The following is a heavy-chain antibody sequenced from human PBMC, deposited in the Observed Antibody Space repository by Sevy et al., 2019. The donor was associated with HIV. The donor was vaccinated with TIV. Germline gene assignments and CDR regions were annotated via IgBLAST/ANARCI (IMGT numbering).Heavy chain of an antibody. CDR2: ISYDGSNK. CDR1: GFTFSSYA. V-gene: IGHV3-30-3*01. CDR3: AREYCGGDCYPDY. D-gene: IGHD2-21*02. J-gene: IGHJ4*02. Sequence: GGSLRLSCAASGFTFSSYAMHWVRQAPGKGLEWVAVISYDGSNKYYADSVKGRFTISRNNSKNTLYLQMNSLRAEDTAVYYCAREYCGGDCYPDYWGQGTLVTVSS.